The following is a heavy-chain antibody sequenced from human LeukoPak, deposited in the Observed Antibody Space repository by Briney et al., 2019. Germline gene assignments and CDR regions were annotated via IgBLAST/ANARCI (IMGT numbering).Heavy chain of an antibody. J-gene: IGHJ4*02. V-gene: IGHV1-8*02. Sequence: ASVKVSCKASGGTFSSYAISWVRQAPGQGLEWMGWMNPNSGDTGYAQKFQGRVTMTRDTSTSTVYMELSSLRSEDTAVYYCARDQRSLDYWGQGTLVTVSS. CDR3: ARDQRSLDY. CDR1: GGTFSSYA. CDR2: MNPNSGDT.